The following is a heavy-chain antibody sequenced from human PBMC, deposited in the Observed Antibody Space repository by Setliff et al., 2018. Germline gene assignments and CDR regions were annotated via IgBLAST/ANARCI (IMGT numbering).Heavy chain of an antibody. D-gene: IGHD6-6*01. Sequence: SETLSLTCTVSDGSLSTYYWGWIRQPPGKGLEWIGSVYYSGTAYYNPSLKSRATISIDTSKDQFSLKLISMSAADTAVYFCARGRNIAARLLDSWGQGALVTVSS. CDR2: VYYSGTA. V-gene: IGHV4-59*12. CDR1: DGSLSTYY. CDR3: ARGRNIAARLLDS. J-gene: IGHJ4*02.